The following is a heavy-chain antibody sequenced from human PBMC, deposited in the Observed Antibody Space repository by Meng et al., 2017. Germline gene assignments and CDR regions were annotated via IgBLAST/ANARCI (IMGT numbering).Heavy chain of an antibody. CDR3: ARSDWFDP. CDR1: GFTFRNCW. V-gene: IGHV3-74*01. Sequence: GQLGESGGGLVQSGGSLRLSCTASGFTFRNCWMHWVRQAPGKGLVWVSRIKPDGTMTVYADSVKGRFTISRDNAKNTLYLQMNSLRSDDTAVYYCARSDWFDPWGQGTVVTVSS. CDR2: IKPDGTMT. J-gene: IGHJ5*02.